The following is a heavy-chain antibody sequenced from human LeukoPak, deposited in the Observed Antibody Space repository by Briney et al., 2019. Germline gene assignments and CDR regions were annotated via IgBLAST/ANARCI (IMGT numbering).Heavy chain of an antibody. CDR1: GFTFDDYA. CDR2: ISWNSGSI. V-gene: IGHV3-9*01. D-gene: IGHD2-8*01. J-gene: IGHJ4*02. CDR3: AKDLYPHRYCTNGVCSIFDY. Sequence: GGSLRLSCAASGFTFDDYAMRWVRQAPGKGLEWVSGISWNSGSIGYADSVKGRFTISRDNAKNSLYLQMNSLRAEDTALYYCAKDLYPHRYCTNGVCSIFDYWGQGTLVTVSS.